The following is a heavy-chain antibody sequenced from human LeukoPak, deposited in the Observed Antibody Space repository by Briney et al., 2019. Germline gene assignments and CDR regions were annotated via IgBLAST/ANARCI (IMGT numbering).Heavy chain of an antibody. CDR2: IYSGGST. D-gene: IGHD3-3*01. CDR1: GFTVSSNY. J-gene: IGHJ4*02. CDR3: ARGDRHYDFWSGFYPHFDY. Sequence: GGSLRLSCAASGFTVSSNYMSWDRQAPGKGLEWVSVIYSGGSTYYADSVKGRFTISRDNSKNTLYLQMNSLRAEDTAVYYCARGDRHYDFWSGFYPHFDYWGQGTLVTISS. V-gene: IGHV3-66*02.